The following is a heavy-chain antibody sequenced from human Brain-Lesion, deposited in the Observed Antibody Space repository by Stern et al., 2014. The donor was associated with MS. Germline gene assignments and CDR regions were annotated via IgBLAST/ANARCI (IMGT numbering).Heavy chain of an antibody. CDR2: IFNSGST. Sequence: QLQLRESGPGLVKPSQTLSLSCTVSGGSISSGGYYWSWIRQPAGKGLEWIGRIFNSGSTSYNPSLKSRVTLSIDTSKNQFSLRLNSMTAADTAVYYCARGRVVPGFQYYATDVWGQGTTVIVSS. CDR3: ARGRVVPGFQYYATDV. CDR1: GGSISSGGYY. D-gene: IGHD2-2*01. J-gene: IGHJ6*02. V-gene: IGHV4-61*02.